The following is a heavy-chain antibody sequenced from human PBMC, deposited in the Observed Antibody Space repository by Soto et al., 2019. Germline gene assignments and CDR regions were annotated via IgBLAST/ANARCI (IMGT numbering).Heavy chain of an antibody. CDR1: GDSISSRVYY. Sequence: PSETLSLTCTVSGDSISSRVYYWSWIRHRPGQGLEWIGYVYFTGTTEYNPSLKSRLTISVDTSKNQLSLRLSSVTAADTAVYYCARVSWGYYFSGSFFQTYYFDYWGQGSPITVSS. V-gene: IGHV4-31*03. D-gene: IGHD2-15*01. CDR3: ARVSWGYYFSGSFFQTYYFDY. J-gene: IGHJ4*02. CDR2: VYFTGTT.